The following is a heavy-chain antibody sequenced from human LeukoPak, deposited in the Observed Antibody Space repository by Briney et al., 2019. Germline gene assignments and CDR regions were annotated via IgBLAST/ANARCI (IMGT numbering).Heavy chain of an antibody. D-gene: IGHD3-16*01. J-gene: IGHJ6*03. CDR3: ARVGLGYYYMDV. V-gene: IGHV4-34*01. CDR2: INHSGST. CDR1: GGSFSGYY. Sequence: SETLSLTCAVYGGSFSGYYWSWIRQPPGKGLEWIGEINHSGSTNYNPSLKSRVTISVDTSKNQFSLKLSSVTAADTAVYCCARVGLGYYYMDVWGKGTTVTVSS.